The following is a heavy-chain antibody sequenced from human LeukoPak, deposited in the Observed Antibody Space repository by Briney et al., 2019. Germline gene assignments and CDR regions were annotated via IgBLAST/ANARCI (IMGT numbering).Heavy chain of an antibody. CDR1: GGSISSSNW. D-gene: IGHD3-22*01. J-gene: IGHJ3*02. CDR3: ARGTNYYDSSLNAFDI. CDR2: IYHSGST. V-gene: IGHV4-4*02. Sequence: TPSGTLSLTCAVSGGSISSSNWWSWVRQPPGKGLEWIGEIYHSGSTNYNPSLKSRVTISVDKSKNQFSLKLSSVTAADTAVYYCARGTNYYDSSLNAFDIWGQGTMVTVSS.